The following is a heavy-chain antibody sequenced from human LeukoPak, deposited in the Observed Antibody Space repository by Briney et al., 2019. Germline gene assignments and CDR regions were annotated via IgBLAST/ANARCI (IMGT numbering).Heavy chain of an antibody. D-gene: IGHD5-12*01. J-gene: IGHJ4*02. V-gene: IGHV1-69*05. CDR3: ARSNGYDYHFDY. Sequence: ASVKVSCKASGGTFNNYAVTWVRQAPRQGLEWMGGFIPIFDTTNYAPNFQGRVTITTDESSNIAYMELSSLKSEDTGVYYCARSNGYDYHFDYWDQGTLVTVSS. CDR1: GGTFNNYA. CDR2: FIPIFDTT.